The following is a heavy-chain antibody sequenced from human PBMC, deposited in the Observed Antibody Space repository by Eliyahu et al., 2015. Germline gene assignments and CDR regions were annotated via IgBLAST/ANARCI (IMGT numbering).Heavy chain of an antibody. CDR1: GXXFXTFG. D-gene: IGHD1-26*01. J-gene: IGHJ5*02. Sequence: EVHLVESGGGLVQPGGSLRLSCAASGXXFXTFGMNXVRXAPGKGLEWXSYISSNSITIFYGDSLKGRFTISRDNAKNSLYLQMNSLRDEDTAVYYCARAGGSGSYFGNWFDPWGQGTLVTVSS. CDR3: ARAGGSGSYFGNWFDP. V-gene: IGHV3-48*02. CDR2: ISSNSITI.